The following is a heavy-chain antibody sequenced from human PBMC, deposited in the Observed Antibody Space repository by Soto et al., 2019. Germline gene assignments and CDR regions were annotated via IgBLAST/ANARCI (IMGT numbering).Heavy chain of an antibody. J-gene: IGHJ4*02. CDR1: GFTFSGSA. CDR3: MAVTGGIDY. Sequence: GGSLRLSCAASGFTFSGSAMHWVRQASGQGLEWVGRIRSKANSYATAYAASVKGRFTISRDDSKNTAYLQMNSLKTEDTAVYYCMAVTGGIDYWGQGTLVTVSS. CDR2: IRSKANSYAT. V-gene: IGHV3-73*01. D-gene: IGHD2-21*02.